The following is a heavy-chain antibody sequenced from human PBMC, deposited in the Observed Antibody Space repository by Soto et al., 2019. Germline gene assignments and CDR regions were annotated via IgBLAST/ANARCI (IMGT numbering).Heavy chain of an antibody. D-gene: IGHD4-17*01. CDR1: GFTFGDYA. Sequence: GGSLRLSCTASGFTFGDYAMSWFRQAPWKGLEWVGFIRSKAYGGTTEYAASVKGRFTISRDDSKSIAYLQMNSLKTEDTAVYYCTRGVTTVTTTDAFDIWGQGTMVTVSS. CDR2: IRSKAYGGTT. CDR3: TRGVTTVTTTDAFDI. J-gene: IGHJ3*02. V-gene: IGHV3-49*03.